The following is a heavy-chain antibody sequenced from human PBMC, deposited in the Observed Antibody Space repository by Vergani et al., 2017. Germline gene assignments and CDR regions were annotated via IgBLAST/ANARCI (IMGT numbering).Heavy chain of an antibody. D-gene: IGHD3-10*01. V-gene: IGHV3-23*04. J-gene: IGHJ6*03. CDR2: ISGSGGST. CDR3: ARASGSYSSLYYYYYMDV. CDR1: GFTFSSYW. Sequence: VQLVESGGGVVQPGRSLRLSCAASGFTFSSYWMHWVRQAPGKGLEWVSAISGSGGSTYYADSVKGRFTISRDNSKNTLYLQMNSLRAEDTAVYYCARASGSYSSLYYYYYMDVWGKGTTVTVSS.